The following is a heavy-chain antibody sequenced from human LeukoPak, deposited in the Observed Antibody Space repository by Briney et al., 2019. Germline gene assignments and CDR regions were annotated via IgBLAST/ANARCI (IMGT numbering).Heavy chain of an antibody. J-gene: IGHJ4*02. D-gene: IGHD2/OR15-2a*01. CDR2: ISSSSTYT. V-gene: IGHV3-11*03. CDR1: GFAFSDYY. CDR3: TRISIRIIAPGRDS. Sequence: PGGSLRLSCAASGFAFSDYYMSWIRQAPGKGLEWVAHISSSSTYTNYADSVRGRFTISRDDAKKSLHLQMNSLRPEDTAAYYCTRISIRIIAPGRDSWGQGTLVTVSS.